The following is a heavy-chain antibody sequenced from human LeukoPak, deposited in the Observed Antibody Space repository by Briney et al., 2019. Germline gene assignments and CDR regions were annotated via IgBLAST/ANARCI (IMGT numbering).Heavy chain of an antibody. J-gene: IGHJ4*02. CDR2: IYTSGIT. V-gene: IGHV4-4*07. CDR1: GASISTYY. CDR3: ARDYTPGWGTYFDY. Sequence: SDTLSLTCTVSGASISTYYWSWIRLPAGKGLEWIGRIYTSGITIYNPSLDSRVTISVDKSTNQFSLELSSVTAADTAVYYCARDYTPGWGTYFDYWGQGILVTVSS. D-gene: IGHD3-16*01.